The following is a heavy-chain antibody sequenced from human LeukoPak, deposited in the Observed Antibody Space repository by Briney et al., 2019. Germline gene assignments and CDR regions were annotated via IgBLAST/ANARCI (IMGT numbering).Heavy chain of an antibody. CDR2: IYYSGST. Sequence: SETLSLTCTVSGGSISSSSYYWGWIRQPPGKGLEWIGSIYYSGSTYYNPSLKSRVTISVDTSKNQFSLKLSSVTAADTAVYYCARVGYSSGWTHRIYYYYIDVWGKGTTVTISS. CDR3: ARVGYSSGWTHRIYYYYIDV. CDR1: GGSISSSSYY. V-gene: IGHV4-39*07. D-gene: IGHD6-19*01. J-gene: IGHJ6*03.